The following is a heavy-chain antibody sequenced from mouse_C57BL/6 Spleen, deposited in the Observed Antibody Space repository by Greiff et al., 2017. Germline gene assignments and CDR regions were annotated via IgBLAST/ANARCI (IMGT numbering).Heavy chain of an antibody. CDR2: INPNNGGT. V-gene: IGHV1-18*01. J-gene: IGHJ4*01. Sequence: SGPELVKPGASVKIPCKASGYTFTDYNMDWVKQSHGKSLEWIGDINPNNGGTIYNQKFKGKATLTVDKSSSTAYMELRSLTSEDTAVYYCARFRYYYGSSSSMDYWGQGTSVTVSS. CDR1: GYTFTDYN. CDR3: ARFRYYYGSSSSMDY. D-gene: IGHD1-1*01.